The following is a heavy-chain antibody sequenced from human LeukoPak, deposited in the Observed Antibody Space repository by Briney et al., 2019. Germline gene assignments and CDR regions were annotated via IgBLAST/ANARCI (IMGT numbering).Heavy chain of an antibody. Sequence: GESLKISCKGSGYIFTNYWIGWVRQMPGKGLEWMGIIYPGDSDTRYSPSFQGQVTISADKSISTAYLQWSSLKASDTAMYYCARPVTNSYYVGSFDIWGQGTMVTVSS. CDR1: GYIFTNYW. CDR3: ARPVTNSYYVGSFDI. D-gene: IGHD3-22*01. CDR2: IYPGDSDT. V-gene: IGHV5-51*01. J-gene: IGHJ3*02.